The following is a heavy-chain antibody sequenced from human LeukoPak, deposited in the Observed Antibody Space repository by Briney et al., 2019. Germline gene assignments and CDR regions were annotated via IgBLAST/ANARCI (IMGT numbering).Heavy chain of an antibody. CDR3: ARGYSSGWYSDY. Sequence: GGSLRLSCAASGFTFNNYNMNWVRQAPGKALEWVSSISSSSSYIYYADSVKGRFTISRDNAKNSLYLQMNSLRAEDTAVYYCARGYSSGWYSDYWGQGTLVTVSS. CDR1: GFTFNNYN. D-gene: IGHD6-19*01. J-gene: IGHJ4*02. V-gene: IGHV3-21*01. CDR2: ISSSSSYI.